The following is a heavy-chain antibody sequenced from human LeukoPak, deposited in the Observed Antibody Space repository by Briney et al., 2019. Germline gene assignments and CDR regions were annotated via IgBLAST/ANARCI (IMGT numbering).Heavy chain of an antibody. CDR1: GFIFSNYA. V-gene: IGHV3-23*01. J-gene: IGHJ4*02. CDR3: AKIKRRVITFGGIIVD. D-gene: IGHD3-16*02. CDR2: IVSSGTST. Sequence: GGSLRLSCAASGFIFSNYAVSWVRQAPGKGLEWVSGIVSSGTSTYYADSVNGRFTISRDNSNNTLYLQMNSLRAEDTAVYYCAKIKRRVITFGGIIVDWGQGTLVTVSS.